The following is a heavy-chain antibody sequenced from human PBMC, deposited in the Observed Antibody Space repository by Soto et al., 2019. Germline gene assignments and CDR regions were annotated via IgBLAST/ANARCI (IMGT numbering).Heavy chain of an antibody. V-gene: IGHV5-51*01. CDR3: ARLGPYITGTPLADY. CDR1: GYSFTSYW. J-gene: IGHJ4*02. Sequence: GESLKISCKGSGYSFTSYWIGWVRQMPGKGLEWMGIIYPGDSDTRYSPSFQGQVTISADKSISTAYLQWSSLKASDTAMYYCARLGPYITGTPLADYWGQGTLVTVSS. D-gene: IGHD1-7*01. CDR2: IYPGDSDT.